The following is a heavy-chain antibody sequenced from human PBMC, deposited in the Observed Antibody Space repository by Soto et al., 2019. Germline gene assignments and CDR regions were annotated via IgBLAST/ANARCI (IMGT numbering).Heavy chain of an antibody. D-gene: IGHD3-10*01. CDR1: GFTFSSYS. Sequence: GSLRLSCAASGFTFSSYSMNWVRQAPGKGLEWVSYISSSSSTIYYADSVKGRFTISRDNAKNSLYLQMNSLRDEDTAVYYCARDPLLWFGERYYYGMDVWGQGTTVTVYS. CDR3: ARDPLLWFGERYYYGMDV. J-gene: IGHJ6*02. V-gene: IGHV3-48*02. CDR2: ISSSSSTI.